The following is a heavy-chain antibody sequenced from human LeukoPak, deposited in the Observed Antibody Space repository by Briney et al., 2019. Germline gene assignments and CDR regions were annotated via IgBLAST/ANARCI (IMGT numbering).Heavy chain of an antibody. J-gene: IGHJ4*02. D-gene: IGHD2-2*01. CDR2: IKQDVSEI. CDR1: GFILSTSW. Sequence: GGSLRLSCAASGFILSTSWMTWVRQAPGKGLEWVANIKQDVSEIYYLDSVKGRFTISRDNAKNSLYLQMNSLRAEDTAVYYCARVKSVPAARDSSLGIDYWGQGTLVTVSS. CDR3: ARVKSVPAARDSSLGIDY. V-gene: IGHV3-7*01.